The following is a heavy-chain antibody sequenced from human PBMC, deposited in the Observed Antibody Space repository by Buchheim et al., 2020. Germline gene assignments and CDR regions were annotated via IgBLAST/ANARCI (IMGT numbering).Heavy chain of an antibody. CDR3: ARGTMIVVVGGYWYFDL. V-gene: IGHV4-34*01. CDR2: INHSGST. CDR1: GGSFSGYY. D-gene: IGHD3-22*01. Sequence: QVQLQQWGAGLLKPSETLSLTCAVYGGSFSGYYWSWIRQPPGKGLEWIGEINHSGSTNYNPSLKSRVTISVDTPKNPFSLKLSSVTAADTAVYYCARGTMIVVVGGYWYFDLWGRGTL. J-gene: IGHJ2*01.